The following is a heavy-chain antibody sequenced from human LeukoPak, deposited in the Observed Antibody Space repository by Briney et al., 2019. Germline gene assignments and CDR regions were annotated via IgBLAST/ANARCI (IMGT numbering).Heavy chain of an antibody. V-gene: IGHV4-30-4*01. Sequence: PSQTLPLTCTVSGGSISSGDYYWSWLRQSPGTGLEWIGYIYYSGSAYYNPSLKSRVTLSIDTSKNHFSLKLSSVTAADTAVYYCARGAPYSSGWLAGYWGQGTLVTVSS. D-gene: IGHD6-19*01. J-gene: IGHJ4*02. CDR2: IYYSGSA. CDR3: ARGAPYSSGWLAGY. CDR1: GGSISSGDYY.